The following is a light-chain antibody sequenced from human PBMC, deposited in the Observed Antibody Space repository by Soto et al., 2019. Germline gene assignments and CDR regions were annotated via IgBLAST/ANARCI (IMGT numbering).Light chain of an antibody. V-gene: IGKV3-15*01. CDR2: GAS. Sequence: EIVMTQSPATLSVSPGERATLSCRASQSLSNKLAWYQQKPGQAPRLLIYGASTRATDIPARFSGSGSGTGFTLTISSLQSEDFAVYYCQEYNNWHPITFGGGTKVDIK. CDR1: QSLSNK. CDR3: QEYNNWHPIT. J-gene: IGKJ4*01.